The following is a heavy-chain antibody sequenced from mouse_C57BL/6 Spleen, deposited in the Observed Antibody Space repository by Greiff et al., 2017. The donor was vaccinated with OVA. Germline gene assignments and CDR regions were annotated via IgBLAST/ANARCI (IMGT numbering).Heavy chain of an antibody. D-gene: IGHD2-4*01. CDR3: ARRGTTMITDYYAMDY. CDR1: GYTFTDYY. J-gene: IGHJ4*01. V-gene: IGHV1-19*01. Sequence: VQLQQSGPVLVKPGASVKMSCKASGYTFTDYYMNWVKQSHGKSLEWIGVINPYNGGTSYNQKFKGKATLTVDKSSSTAYRELNSLTSEDSAVYYCARRGTTMITDYYAMDYWGQGTSVTVSS. CDR2: INPYNGGT.